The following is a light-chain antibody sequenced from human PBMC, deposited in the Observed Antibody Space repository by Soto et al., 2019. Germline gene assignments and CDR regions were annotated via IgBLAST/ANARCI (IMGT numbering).Light chain of an antibody. CDR2: GAS. J-gene: IGKJ2*01. CDR1: QSISSY. Sequence: EIVMTQSPATLSVSPGERATLSCRASQSISSYLAWYQQKPGQAPRLLVYGASTRATGIPARFSGSGSGTEFTLTISSLQSEDFAVYYCQQYNDWPPMYTFGQGTKLEI. CDR3: QQYNDWPPMYT. V-gene: IGKV3-15*01.